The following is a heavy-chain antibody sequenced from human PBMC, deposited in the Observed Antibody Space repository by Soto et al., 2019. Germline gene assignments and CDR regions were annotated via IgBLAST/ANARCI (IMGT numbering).Heavy chain of an antibody. CDR1: GGSISSSSYY. CDR2: IYYSGST. J-gene: IGHJ5*02. CDR3: ARHPLSLWFGELPGWFDP. Sequence: SETLSLTCTVSGGSISSSSYYWGWIRQPPGKGLEWIGSIYYSGSTYYNPSPKSRVTISVDTSKNQFSLKLSSVTAADTAVYYCARHPLSLWFGELPGWFDPWGQGTLVTVSS. V-gene: IGHV4-39*01. D-gene: IGHD3-10*01.